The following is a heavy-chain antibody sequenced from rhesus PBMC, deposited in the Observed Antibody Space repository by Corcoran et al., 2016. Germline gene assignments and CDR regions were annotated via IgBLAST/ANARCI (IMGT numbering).Heavy chain of an antibody. CDR1: GGSISNDW. CDR3: ARDLSADSQWHLDL. V-gene: IGHV4S11*01. Sequence: QVQLQESGPGLVKPLDTLSLTCAVSGGSISNDWWNWVRQSPGKGLEWIGSIHGSGRYPDFNSSLKGRVTLSVETARNRISLKLNSMTAADAAIYYCARDLSADSQWHLDLWGPGTPITISS. CDR2: IHGSGRYP. J-gene: IGHJ2*01. D-gene: IGHD2-33*01.